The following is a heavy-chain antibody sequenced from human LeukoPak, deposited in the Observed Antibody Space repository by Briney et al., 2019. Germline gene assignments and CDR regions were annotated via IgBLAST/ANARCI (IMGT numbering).Heavy chain of an antibody. J-gene: IGHJ6*03. CDR1: GYSISSGYF. D-gene: IGHD2-2*01. CDR3: SRGPGYCSSTSCYGLYMDV. CDR2: IYNSGST. Sequence: SETLSLTCTVSGYSISSGYFWGWIRQPPGKGLEWIGTIYNSGSTYYNASLESRVTISVDTSKNQFSLKLSSVTAADTAVYYCSRGPGYCSSTSCYGLYMDVWGKGTTVTISS. V-gene: IGHV4-38-2*02.